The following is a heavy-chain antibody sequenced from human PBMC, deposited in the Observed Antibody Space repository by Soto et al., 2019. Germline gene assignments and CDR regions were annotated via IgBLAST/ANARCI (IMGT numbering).Heavy chain of an antibody. J-gene: IGHJ6*03. CDR3: ARDAYCSGGSCYSGRRYYYMDV. D-gene: IGHD2-15*01. CDR1: GFTFSSYS. CDR2: ISSSSSTI. Sequence: PGGSLRLSCAASGFTFSSYSMNWVRQAPGKGLEWVSYISSSSSTIYYADSVRGRFTISRDNAKNSLYLQMNSLRAEDTAVYYCARDAYCSGGSCYSGRRYYYMDVWGKGTTVTV. V-gene: IGHV3-48*01.